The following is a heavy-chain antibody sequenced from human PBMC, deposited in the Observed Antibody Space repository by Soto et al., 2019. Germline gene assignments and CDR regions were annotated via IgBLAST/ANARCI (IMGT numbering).Heavy chain of an antibody. CDR3: ARRARPDSYYMDV. CDR2: ISSNGVGT. Sequence: PGGSLRLSCAASGFTLSGYAMDWVRQAPGKGLEYVSGISSNGVGTYYANSVQGRFTISRDYSKNTVYLQMGSLRPEDMAVYYCARRARPDSYYMDVWGKGTTVTVSS. D-gene: IGHD6-6*01. V-gene: IGHV3-64*01. CDR1: GFTLSGYA. J-gene: IGHJ6*03.